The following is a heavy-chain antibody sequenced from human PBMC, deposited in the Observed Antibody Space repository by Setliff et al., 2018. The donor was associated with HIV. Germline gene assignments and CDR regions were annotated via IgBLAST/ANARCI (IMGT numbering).Heavy chain of an antibody. J-gene: IGHJ4*02. CDR2: IIPIFGTA. Sequence: SVKVSCKASGDTFSNYAISWVRQAPGQGLEWMGGIIPIFGTATYAQKFQGRVTVTGDTSASTVDMELSSLTHEDTAVNYCARDFSGTYYGDIDYWGQGTLVTVSS. D-gene: IGHD1-26*01. V-gene: IGHV1-69*06. CDR1: GDTFSNYA. CDR3: ARDFSGTYYGDIDY.